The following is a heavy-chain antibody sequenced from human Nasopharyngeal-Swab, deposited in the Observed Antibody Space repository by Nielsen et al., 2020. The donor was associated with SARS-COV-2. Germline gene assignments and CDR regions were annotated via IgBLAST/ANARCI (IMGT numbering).Heavy chain of an antibody. CDR3: ARDGNNSWYNGFDP. Sequence: WIRQPPGKGLEWVAVISYDGSNKYYADSVKARFTISRGNAQNALYLQMNILRAEDTAIYYCARDGNNSWYNGFDPWGQGTLVTVSS. D-gene: IGHD1/OR15-1a*01. J-gene: IGHJ5*02. V-gene: IGHV3-33*05. CDR2: ISYDGSNK.